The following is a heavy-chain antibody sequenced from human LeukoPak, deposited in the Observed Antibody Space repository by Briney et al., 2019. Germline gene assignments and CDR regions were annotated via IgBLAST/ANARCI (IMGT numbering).Heavy chain of an antibody. CDR2: IYYSGST. CDR1: GGSITSYY. V-gene: IGHV4-59*01. D-gene: IGHD6-13*01. J-gene: IGHJ3*01. Sequence: SETLSLTCTVSGGSITSYYWSWIRQPPGKGLEWIGYIYYSGSTNYNPSLKSRVTISVDTSKNQFSLKLRSVTAADTAVYYCARISSSNWYNERGAFDVWGQGTMVTVSS. CDR3: ARISSSNWYNERGAFDV.